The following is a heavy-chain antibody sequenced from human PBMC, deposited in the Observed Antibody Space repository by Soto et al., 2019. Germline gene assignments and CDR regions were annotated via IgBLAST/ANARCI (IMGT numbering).Heavy chain of an antibody. D-gene: IGHD3-22*01. CDR3: AKCGYDNNGRLLKCFPH. J-gene: IGHJ1*01. CDR2: ISGSGGGT. CDR1: GFTFNIYA. V-gene: IGHV3-23*01. Sequence: EVQLLESGGGLVQHGGSLRLSCAASGFTFNIYAMSWVRQAPGKGLEWVSAISGSGGGTYDADSVEGRFTISSDNSNTKMDLQISNLRAADTAVYYCAKCGYDNNGRLLKCFPHWGQGTLVTVSS.